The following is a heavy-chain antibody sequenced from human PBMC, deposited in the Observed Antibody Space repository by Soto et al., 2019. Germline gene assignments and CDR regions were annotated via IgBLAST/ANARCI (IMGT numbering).Heavy chain of an antibody. CDR3: ARGGRIVDTGIGYYYYRAMDV. CDR2: FNPTGDTA. CDR1: GYTFTSYY. Sequence: ALVKVSCKASGYTFTSYYIHWVRQAPGQGLEWMGIFNPTGDTASYAQKLQGRVTMTRDTSTGTAYMELGSLRSEDTAVYYCARGGRIVDTGIGYYYYRAMDVWGQGTTVTVSS. D-gene: IGHD5-18*01. J-gene: IGHJ6*02. V-gene: IGHV1-46*01.